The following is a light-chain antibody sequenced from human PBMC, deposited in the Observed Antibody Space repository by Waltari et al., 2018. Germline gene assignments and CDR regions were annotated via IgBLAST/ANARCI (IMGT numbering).Light chain of an antibody. J-gene: IGKJ4*01. CDR1: QSISSY. CDR2: AAS. CDR3: QQSHSAPNT. V-gene: IGKV1-39*01. Sequence: DIQMTQSPSSLSASVGDRVTMTCRASQSISSYLNWYQQKPGKAPKILIYAASSLQSGVPSRFSGSGSGTDFTLTISSLQPEDFATYCCQQSHSAPNTFGGGTKVEI.